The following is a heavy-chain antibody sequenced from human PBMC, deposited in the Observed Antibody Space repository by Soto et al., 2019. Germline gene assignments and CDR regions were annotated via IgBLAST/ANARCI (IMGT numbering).Heavy chain of an antibody. J-gene: IGHJ4*02. Sequence: QVQLRESGSGLVKPLETLSLTCGVSGGSLSGATYSWNWIRQPPGKGLEWIGYIFPSGTTYYNPSLKSRVTISIDVSKNQFSLSLRSFTVADTAVYYCARSREFDYWSQGTLVSVSS. CDR3: ARSREFDY. CDR2: IFPSGTT. V-gene: IGHV4-30-2*01. CDR1: GGSLSGATYS.